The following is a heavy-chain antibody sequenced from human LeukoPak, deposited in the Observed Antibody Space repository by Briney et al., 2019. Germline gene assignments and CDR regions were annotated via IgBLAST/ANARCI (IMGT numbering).Heavy chain of an antibody. CDR1: GFTFSSYA. Sequence: GGSLSLSCAASGFTFSSYAMSWVRQAPGKGLEWVSAISGSGGSTYYADSVKGRFTISRDNSKNTLYLQMNSLRAEDTAVYYCAKDARYSYGQGYFDYWGQGTLVTVSS. CDR2: ISGSGGST. J-gene: IGHJ4*02. D-gene: IGHD5-18*01. V-gene: IGHV3-23*01. CDR3: AKDARYSYGQGYFDY.